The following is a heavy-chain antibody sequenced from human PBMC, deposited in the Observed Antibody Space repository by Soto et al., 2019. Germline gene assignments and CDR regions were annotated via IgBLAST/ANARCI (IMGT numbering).Heavy chain of an antibody. CDR2: IYYNGST. D-gene: IGHD3-10*01. V-gene: IGHV4-39*07. CDR3: ARVWGGAFDI. Sequence: SETLSLTCTVSGGSISSSSYYWGWIRQPPGKGLEWIGSIYYNGSTNYNPSLKSRVTISVDTSKNQFSLKLSSVTAADTAVYYCARVWGGAFDIWGQGTMVTVSS. J-gene: IGHJ3*02. CDR1: GGSISSSSYY.